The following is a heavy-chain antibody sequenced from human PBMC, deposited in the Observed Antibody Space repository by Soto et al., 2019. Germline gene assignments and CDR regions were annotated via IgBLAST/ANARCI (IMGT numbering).Heavy chain of an antibody. V-gene: IGHV4-59*12. CDR3: ARVPDR. J-gene: IGHJ5*02. D-gene: IGHD2-2*01. CDR1: RGSISNYY. CDR2: IYHSGST. Sequence: PSETLSLTCAVSRGSISNYYWSWIRQPPGKGLEWIGYIYHSGSTYYNPSLKSRVTISVDRSKNQFSLKLSSVTAADTAVYYCARVPDRWGQGTLVTVS.